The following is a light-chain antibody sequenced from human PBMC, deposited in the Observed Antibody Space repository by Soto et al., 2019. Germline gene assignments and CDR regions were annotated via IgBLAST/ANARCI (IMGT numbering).Light chain of an antibody. V-gene: IGLV2-14*03. CDR2: DVT. J-gene: IGLJ1*01. Sequence: QSVLTQPASVSGSPGQSITISCTGSSSDIGAYDYVSWYQQHPGGVPKLLIYDVTSRPSGVSSRFSGSKSGNTASLTISGLQADDESDYYCSSFADSSARDYVFGGGTKVTVL. CDR1: SSDIGAYDY. CDR3: SSFADSSARDYV.